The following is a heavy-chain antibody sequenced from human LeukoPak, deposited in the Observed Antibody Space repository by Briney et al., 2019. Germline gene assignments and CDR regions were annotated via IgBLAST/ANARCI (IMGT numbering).Heavy chain of an antibody. V-gene: IGHV3-9*01. CDR3: AKDDDYYDSSGPYFDY. CDR1: GFTFDDYA. D-gene: IGHD3-22*01. Sequence: QPGGSLRLSCAASGFTFDDYAMHWVRQAPGKGLEWVSGISWNGGSIGYAGSVKGRFTISRDNAKNSLYLQMNSLRAEDTALYYCAKDDDYYDSSGPYFDYWGQGTLVSVSS. CDR2: ISWNGGSI. J-gene: IGHJ4*02.